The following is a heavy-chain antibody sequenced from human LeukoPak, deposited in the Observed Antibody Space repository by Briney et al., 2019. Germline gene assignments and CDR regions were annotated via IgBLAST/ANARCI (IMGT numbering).Heavy chain of an antibody. V-gene: IGHV5-51*01. CDR3: ARCPMVRGVINWFDP. Sequence: GESLKISCKGSGYSFTSYWIGWVRQMPGKGLEWMGIIYPGDSDTRYSPSFQGQVTISADKSISTAYLQWSSLKASDTAMYYCARCPMVRGVINWFDPWGQGTLVTVSS. CDR2: IYPGDSDT. D-gene: IGHD3-10*01. J-gene: IGHJ5*02. CDR1: GYSFTSYW.